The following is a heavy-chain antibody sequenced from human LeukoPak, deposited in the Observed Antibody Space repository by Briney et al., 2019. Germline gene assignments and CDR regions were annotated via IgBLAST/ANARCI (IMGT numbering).Heavy chain of an antibody. Sequence: GASVKVSCKVSGYTLTELSMHWVRQAPGKGLEWMGGFDPEDGETIYAQKFQGRVTMTEDTSTDTAYMELSSLRSEDTAVYYCATDIPYSHAFDIWGQGTMVTVSS. CDR1: GYTLTELS. J-gene: IGHJ3*02. V-gene: IGHV1-24*01. D-gene: IGHD2-2*02. CDR2: FDPEDGET. CDR3: ATDIPYSHAFDI.